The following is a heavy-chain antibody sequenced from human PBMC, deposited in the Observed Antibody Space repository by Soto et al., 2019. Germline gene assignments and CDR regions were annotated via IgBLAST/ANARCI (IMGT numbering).Heavy chain of an antibody. J-gene: IGHJ6*02. Sequence: QVQLQESGPGLVKPSETLSLTCAVYGGSISSNKWWSWVRQPPGKGLEWIGEIYHSGSTNYNPSLKSRVTISLDKSKNQFSLNLTSVTAADSAVYYCARDDQIVVVPTSLGAMDVWGQGTTVTVSS. V-gene: IGHV4-4*02. CDR3: ARDDQIVVVPTSLGAMDV. CDR1: GGSISSNKW. CDR2: IYHSGST. D-gene: IGHD2-2*01.